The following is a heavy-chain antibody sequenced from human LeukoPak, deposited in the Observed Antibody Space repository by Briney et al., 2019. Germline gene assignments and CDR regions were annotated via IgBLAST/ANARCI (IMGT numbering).Heavy chain of an antibody. D-gene: IGHD3-10*01. CDR2: IYYSGST. Sequence: SETLSLTCTVSGGSISSYYWSWIRQPPGKGLEWIGYIYYSGSTNYNPSLKSRVTISVDTSKNQFSLKLSSVTAADTAVYYCARAGLPRADYCYYGMDVWGQGTTVTVSS. J-gene: IGHJ6*02. V-gene: IGHV4-59*01. CDR3: ARAGLPRADYCYYGMDV. CDR1: GGSISSYY.